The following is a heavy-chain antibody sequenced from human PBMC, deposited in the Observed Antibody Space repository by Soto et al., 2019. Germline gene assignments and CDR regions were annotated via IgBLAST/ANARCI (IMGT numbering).Heavy chain of an antibody. J-gene: IGHJ5*02. CDR2: IIPIFGTA. CDR1: GVTFSKFI. CDR3: ARVVPGAEAWFGP. D-gene: IGHD2-2*01. Sequence: QVQLEQSGGEVKKPGSSVKVSCKASGVTFSKFIMTWVRQAPGLGLEWVGGIIPIFGTANYAQKFQGRVSMTTDTSTTTAYMELRSLRSDDTAVYYCARVVPGAEAWFGPWGQGTLVTVSS. V-gene: IGHV1-69*05.